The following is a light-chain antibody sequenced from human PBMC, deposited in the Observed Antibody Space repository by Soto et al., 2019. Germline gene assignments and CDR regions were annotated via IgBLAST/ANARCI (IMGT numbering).Light chain of an antibody. Sequence: QSVLTXPASVSGSPGQSVTMSRHGSSIDVGCYNLVSWYQQHPGKAPKLMIYEVSKRPSGVSNRFSGSKSGSTASLTIPGLQAEDEADYYCCSYAGSSTYVFGTGTKVTVL. CDR3: CSYAGSSTYV. CDR1: SIDVGCYNL. J-gene: IGLJ1*01. CDR2: EVS. V-gene: IGLV2-23*02.